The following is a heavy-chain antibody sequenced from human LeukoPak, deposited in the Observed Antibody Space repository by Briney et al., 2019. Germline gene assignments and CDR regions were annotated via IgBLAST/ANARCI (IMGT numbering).Heavy chain of an antibody. CDR3: ARAPGRLERRVIWFDP. V-gene: IGHV4-34*01. Sequence: SETLSLTCAVYGGSFSGYYWSWIRQPPGKGLEWIGEINHSGSTNYNPSLKSRVTISVDTSKNQFSLKLSSVTAADTAVYYCARAPGRLERRVIWFDPWGQGTLVTVSS. D-gene: IGHD1-1*01. J-gene: IGHJ5*02. CDR2: INHSGST. CDR1: GGSFSGYY.